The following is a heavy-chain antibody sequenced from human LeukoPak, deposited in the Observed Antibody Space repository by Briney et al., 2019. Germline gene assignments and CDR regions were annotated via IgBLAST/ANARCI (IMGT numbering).Heavy chain of an antibody. Sequence: GGSLRLSCAASGFTFSSYGMHWVRQAPGKGLEWVAFIRYDGSNKYYADSVKGRFTISRDNSKNTLYLQMNSLRAEDTAVYYCARVRPGSAAGLDYWGQGTLVTVSS. J-gene: IGHJ4*02. CDR3: ARVRPGSAAGLDY. D-gene: IGHD6-13*01. V-gene: IGHV3-30*02. CDR1: GFTFSSYG. CDR2: IRYDGSNK.